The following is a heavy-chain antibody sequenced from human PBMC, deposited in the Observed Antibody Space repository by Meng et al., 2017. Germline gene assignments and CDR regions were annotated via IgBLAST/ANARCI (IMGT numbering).Heavy chain of an antibody. CDR3: ARGRSGTWPWYFDL. V-gene: IGHV4-34*01. J-gene: IGHJ2*01. CDR1: GGSFSGYY. D-gene: IGHD1-1*01. CDR2: INHSGST. Sequence: VQLKQWGAGLLKPSGTLSPTWAVYGGSFSGYYWSWIRQPPGKGLEWIGEINHSGSTNYNPSLKSRVTISVDTSKNQFSLKLSSVTAADTAVYYCARGRSGTWPWYFDLWGRGTLVTVSS.